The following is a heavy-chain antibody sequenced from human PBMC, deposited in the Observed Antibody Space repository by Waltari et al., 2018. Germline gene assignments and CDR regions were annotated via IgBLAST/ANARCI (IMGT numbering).Heavy chain of an antibody. CDR3: ARDLVVGSGDY. V-gene: IGHV1-2*02. J-gene: IGHJ4*02. CDR2: INPNSGGT. Sequence: QVHLVQSGAEVKKPGASVKVSCKASGYTFTGYQIHWVRQAPGQGIEWMGGINPNSGGTNYAQNFQGRVTITRDTSIRTAYMELSRLRSDDTAMYYCARDLVVGSGDYWGQGTLVTVSS. D-gene: IGHD1-26*01. CDR1: GYTFTGYQ.